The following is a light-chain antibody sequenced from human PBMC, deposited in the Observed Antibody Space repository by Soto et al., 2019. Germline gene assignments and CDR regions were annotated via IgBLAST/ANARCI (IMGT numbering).Light chain of an antibody. CDR1: QSVSSN. Sequence: EIVMTQSPATLSVSPGERATLSCWASQSVSSNLAWYQQKPGQAPRLLIYGASTRATGIPDRFSGSGSGTDFTLTISRLEPEDFAVYYCHQYGSSPRTFGQGTKVDIK. J-gene: IGKJ1*01. CDR2: GAS. V-gene: IGKV3-20*01. CDR3: HQYGSSPRT.